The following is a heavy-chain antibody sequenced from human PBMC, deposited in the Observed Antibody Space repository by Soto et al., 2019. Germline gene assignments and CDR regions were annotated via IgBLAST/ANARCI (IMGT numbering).Heavy chain of an antibody. D-gene: IGHD2-15*01. V-gene: IGHV5-51*01. Sequence: GESLKISCKGSGYSFTSYWIGWVRPLPGKGLEWMGIIYPGDSDTRYSPSFQGQVTISADKSISTAYLQWSSLKASDTAMYYCARGPPLGYCSGGSCYWFDPWGQGTLVTVSS. CDR2: IYPGDSDT. CDR3: ARGPPLGYCSGGSCYWFDP. J-gene: IGHJ5*02. CDR1: GYSFTSYW.